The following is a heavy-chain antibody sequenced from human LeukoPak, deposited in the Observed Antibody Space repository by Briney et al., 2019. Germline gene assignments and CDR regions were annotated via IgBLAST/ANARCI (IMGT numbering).Heavy chain of an antibody. CDR2: VYYTGST. V-gene: IGHV4-59*08. Sequence: SETLSLTCTVSGGSISSYYWSWVRQPPGEGLEWIGFVYYTGSTNYSPSLKRRVTISVDTSKNQFSLKLSSVTAADTAVYHCARASFYGSGSYYHYWGQGTLVTVSS. CDR3: ARASFYGSGSYYHY. CDR1: GGSISSYY. D-gene: IGHD3-10*01. J-gene: IGHJ4*02.